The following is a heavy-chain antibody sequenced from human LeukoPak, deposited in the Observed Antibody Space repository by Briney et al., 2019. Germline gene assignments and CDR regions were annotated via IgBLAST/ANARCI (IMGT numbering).Heavy chain of an antibody. J-gene: IGHJ4*02. D-gene: IGHD3-22*01. Sequence: SQTLSLTCTVSGGSISSGSYYWSWIRQPAGKGLEWIGRIYTSGSTNYNPSLKSRVTISVDTSKNQFSLKLSSVTAADTAVYYCARAPDYYDSSGYMYYLDYWGQGALVTVSS. CDR3: ARAPDYYDSSGYMYYLDY. CDR1: GGSISSGSYY. CDR2: IYTSGST. V-gene: IGHV4-61*02.